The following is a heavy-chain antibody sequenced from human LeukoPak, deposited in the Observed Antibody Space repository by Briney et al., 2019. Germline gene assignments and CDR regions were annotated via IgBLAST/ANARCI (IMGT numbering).Heavy chain of an antibody. V-gene: IGHV4-30-2*01. Sequence: PSETLSLTCAVSGSSISSGGYSCSWIRQPPGKGLEWIGYIYHSGSTYYNPSLKSRVTISVDRSKNQFSLKLSSVTAADTAVYYCAIVVHYGDYVDWYFDLWGRGTLVTVSS. J-gene: IGHJ2*01. CDR1: GSSISSGGYS. CDR3: AIVVHYGDYVDWYFDL. D-gene: IGHD4-17*01. CDR2: IYHSGST.